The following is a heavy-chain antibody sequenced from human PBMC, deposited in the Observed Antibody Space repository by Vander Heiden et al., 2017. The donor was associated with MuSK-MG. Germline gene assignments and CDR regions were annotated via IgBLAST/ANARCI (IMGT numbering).Heavy chain of an antibody. V-gene: IGHV4-4*07. CDR2: IYISGNT. CDR1: GGSFSSYY. J-gene: IGHJ5*02. CDR3: AGAPDYGVHNRFAA. D-gene: IGHD4-17*01. Sequence: QVQLQESGPGLMKPSETMSLTCSVSGGSFSSYYYNWIRQSAGKGLEWIGRIYISGNTHYSTSLKSRVAMSLDTSKKHFSLRLNSVAAADTAVYYCAGAPDYGVHNRFAAWGQGTLVTVSS.